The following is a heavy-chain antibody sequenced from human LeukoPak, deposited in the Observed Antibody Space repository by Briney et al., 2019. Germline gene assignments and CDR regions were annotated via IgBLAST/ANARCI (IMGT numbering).Heavy chain of an antibody. J-gene: IGHJ3*02. D-gene: IGHD1-26*01. V-gene: IGHV4-39*07. CDR2: IYYSGST. Sequence: SETLSLTCTVSGGSISSSSYYWGWIRQPPGKGLEWIGSIYYSGSTYYNPSLKSRVTISVGTSKNQFSLKLSSVTAADTAVYYCARGGEVEVGATDAFDIWGQGTMVTVSS. CDR1: GGSISSSSYY. CDR3: ARGGEVEVGATDAFDI.